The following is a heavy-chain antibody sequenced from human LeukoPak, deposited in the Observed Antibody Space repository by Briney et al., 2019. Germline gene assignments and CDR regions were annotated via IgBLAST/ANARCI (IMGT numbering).Heavy chain of an antibody. CDR2: INSDGSST. CDR1: GFTFSSYW. Sequence: PGGSLRLSCAASGFTFSSYWMHWVRQAPGKGLVWVSRINSDGSSTSYADSVKGRFTISRDNAKNTLYLQMNSLRAEDTAVYYCAREYCSGGSCYSGWFDPWGQGTLVTVSS. V-gene: IGHV3-74*01. CDR3: AREYCSGGSCYSGWFDP. J-gene: IGHJ5*02. D-gene: IGHD2-15*01.